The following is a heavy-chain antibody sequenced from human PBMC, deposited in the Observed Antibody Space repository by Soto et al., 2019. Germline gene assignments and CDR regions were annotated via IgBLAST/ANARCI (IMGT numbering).Heavy chain of an antibody. CDR2: ISYDGSNK. CDR3: AKDAQGIAAAGGWFDP. V-gene: IGHV3-30*18. D-gene: IGHD6-13*01. Sequence: QVQLVESGGGVVQPGRSLRLSCAASGFTFSSYGMHWVRQAPGKGLEWVAVISYDGSNKYYADSVKGRFTISRDNSKNTLYLQMNSLRAEDTAVYYCAKDAQGIAAAGGWFDPWGQGTLVTVSS. CDR1: GFTFSSYG. J-gene: IGHJ5*02.